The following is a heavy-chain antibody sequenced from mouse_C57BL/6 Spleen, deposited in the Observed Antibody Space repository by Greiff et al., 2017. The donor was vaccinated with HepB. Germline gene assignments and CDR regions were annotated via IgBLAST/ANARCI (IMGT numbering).Heavy chain of an antibody. D-gene: IGHD2-4*01. CDR2: IWSDGST. CDR1: GFSLTSYG. J-gene: IGHJ1*03. CDR3: ARHAPLYYDYDGYFDV. Sequence: VKLVESGPGLVAPSQSLSITCTVSGFSLTSYGVHWVRQPPGKGLEWLVVIWSDGSTTYNSALKSRLSISKDNSKSQVFLKMNSLQTDDTAMYYCARHAPLYYDYDGYFDVWGTGTTVTVSS. V-gene: IGHV2-6-1*01.